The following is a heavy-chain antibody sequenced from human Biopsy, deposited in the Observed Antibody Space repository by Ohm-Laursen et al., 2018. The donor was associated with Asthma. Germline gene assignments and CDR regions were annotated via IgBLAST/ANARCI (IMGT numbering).Heavy chain of an antibody. CDR2: INHSGST. Sequence: SDTLSLTCAVYGGSFSGYYWSWIHQPPGKGLEWIGEINHSGSTNYNPSLKSRVTISVDTSKNQFSLKLISVTAADTAVYYCARITNDRIAAAGRYYYYGMDVWGQGTTVTVSS. D-gene: IGHD6-13*01. V-gene: IGHV4-34*01. CDR1: GGSFSGYY. J-gene: IGHJ6*02. CDR3: ARITNDRIAAAGRYYYYGMDV.